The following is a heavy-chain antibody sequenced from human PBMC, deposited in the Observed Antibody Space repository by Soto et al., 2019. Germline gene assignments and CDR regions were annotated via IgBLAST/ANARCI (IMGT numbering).Heavy chain of an antibody. Sequence: GGSLRLSCAGSGFTFSNVCMSWIRQAPGKGLEYISYISSSGTSAKYADSVKGRFTISRDNAKNSLYLQMNSLRADDTAVYYCARDRGEVAGQYFDDWGQGTLVTVSS. CDR3: ARDRGEVAGQYFDD. D-gene: IGHD6-19*01. J-gene: IGHJ4*02. CDR1: GFTFSNVC. CDR2: ISSSGTSA. V-gene: IGHV3-11*05.